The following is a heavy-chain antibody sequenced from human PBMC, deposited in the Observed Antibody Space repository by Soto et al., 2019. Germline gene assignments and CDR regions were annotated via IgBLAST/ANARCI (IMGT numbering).Heavy chain of an antibody. J-gene: IGHJ4*02. CDR2: INAGNGNT. V-gene: IGHV1-3*01. Sequence: ASVKVSCKASGYTFTRYAMHWVRQAPGQRLEWMGWINAGNGNTKYSQKFQDRVTITRDTSASTAYMELSSLRSEDTAVYYCARVGTYYDSFDYWGQGTLVTVPQ. D-gene: IGHD3-22*01. CDR3: ARVGTYYDSFDY. CDR1: GYTFTRYA.